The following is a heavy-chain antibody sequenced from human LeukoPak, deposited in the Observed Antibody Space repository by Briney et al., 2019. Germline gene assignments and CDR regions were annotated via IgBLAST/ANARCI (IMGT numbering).Heavy chain of an antibody. J-gene: IGHJ4*02. Sequence: PGGSLRLSCAASGFTFSSYGMHWVRQSPGKGLEWVAVISYAVSNKYYADSVKGRFTISRDNSKNTLYLQMDSLRAEDTAVYYCAKANTAMSYFDHWGQGTLVTVSS. CDR1: GFTFSSYG. V-gene: IGHV3-30*18. CDR3: AKANTAMSYFDH. CDR2: ISYAVSNK. D-gene: IGHD5-18*01.